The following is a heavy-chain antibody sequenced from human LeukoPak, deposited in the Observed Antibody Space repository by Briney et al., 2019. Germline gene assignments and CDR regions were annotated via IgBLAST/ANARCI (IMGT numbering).Heavy chain of an antibody. Sequence: GGSLRLSCAASGFTFSTYNMNWVRQAPGKGLEWVSYISSTGTTIYYAESVKGRFTISRDNAKNSLYLQMNSLRDEDTAVYYCAKGYGHHGEYFDYWGQGTLVTVSS. CDR1: GFTFSTYN. CDR2: ISSTGTTI. CDR3: AKGYGHHGEYFDY. D-gene: IGHD3-10*01. V-gene: IGHV3-48*02. J-gene: IGHJ4*02.